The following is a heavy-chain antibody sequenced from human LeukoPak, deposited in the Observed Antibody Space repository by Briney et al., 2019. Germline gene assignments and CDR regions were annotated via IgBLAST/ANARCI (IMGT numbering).Heavy chain of an antibody. V-gene: IGHV4-39*07. J-gene: IGHJ4*02. D-gene: IGHD2-15*01. Sequence: SETLSLTCTVSGGSISSSSYYWGWIRQPPGKGLEWIGSIYYSGSTYYNPSLKSRVTISVDTSKNQFSLKLSSVTAADTAVYYCARGSGAYCSGGSCYNLGLFDYFDYWGQGTLVTVSS. CDR3: ARGSGAYCSGGSCYNLGLFDYFDY. CDR1: GGSISSSSYY. CDR2: IYYSGST.